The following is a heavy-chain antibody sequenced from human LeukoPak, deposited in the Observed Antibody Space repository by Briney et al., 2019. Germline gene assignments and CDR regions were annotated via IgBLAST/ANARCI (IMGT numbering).Heavy chain of an antibody. J-gene: IGHJ4*02. D-gene: IGHD2-15*01. CDR2: IYRDGSST. Sequence: PGGSLRLSCAASGFTFNSYWMHWVRQAPGKGLVWVSRIYRDGSSTSYADSVKGRSTISRDSAKNTLYLQMNSLRAEDTAVYYCARDATGLDYWGQGTLVTVSS. CDR3: ARDATGLDY. V-gene: IGHV3-74*01. CDR1: GFTFNSYW.